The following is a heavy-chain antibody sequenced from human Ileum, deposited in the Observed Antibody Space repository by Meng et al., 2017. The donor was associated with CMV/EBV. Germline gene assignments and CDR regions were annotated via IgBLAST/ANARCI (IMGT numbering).Heavy chain of an antibody. CDR2: IYYSGTT. J-gene: IGHJ4*02. Sequence: QVVLLGPGPELLKPSQTLSLTCTVSGGSISRGDYYWTWIHQPPVKGLEWIGYIYYSGTTYYNPSLKSRVSISVDTSRNQFSLQLSSVTAADTAVYYCARRSSGLFDYWGQGILVTVSS. CDR3: ARRSSGLFDY. CDR1: GGSISRGDYY. D-gene: IGHD6-13*01. V-gene: IGHV4-30-4*08.